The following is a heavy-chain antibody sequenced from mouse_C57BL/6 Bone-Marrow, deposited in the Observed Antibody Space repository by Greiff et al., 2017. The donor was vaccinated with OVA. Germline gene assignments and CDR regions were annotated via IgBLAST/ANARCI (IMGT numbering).Heavy chain of an antibody. D-gene: IGHD2-2*01. CDR3: AREGGYLAWFAY. V-gene: IGHV1-50*01. Sequence: QVQLQQPGAELVKPGASVKLSCKASGYTFTSYWMQWVKQRPGQGLEWIGEIDPSDSYTNSNQKFKGKATLTVDTSSSTAYMQLSSLTSEDSAVYYCAREGGYLAWFAYWGQGTLVTVSA. J-gene: IGHJ3*01. CDR2: IDPSDSYT. CDR1: GYTFTSYW.